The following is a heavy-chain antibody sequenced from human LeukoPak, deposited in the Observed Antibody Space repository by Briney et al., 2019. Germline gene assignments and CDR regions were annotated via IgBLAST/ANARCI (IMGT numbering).Heavy chain of an antibody. CDR2: ISAYNGNT. CDR3: ARASGYSYQLTEGGDAFDI. CDR1: GYTFTSYG. J-gene: IGHJ3*02. V-gene: IGHV1-18*04. D-gene: IGHD5-18*01. Sequence: ASVKVSCKASGYTFTSYGISWVRQAPGQGLEWMGWISAYNGNTNYAQKLQGRVTMTTDTSTSTAYMELRSLRSDDTAVYYCARASGYSYQLTEGGDAFDIWGQGTMVTVSS.